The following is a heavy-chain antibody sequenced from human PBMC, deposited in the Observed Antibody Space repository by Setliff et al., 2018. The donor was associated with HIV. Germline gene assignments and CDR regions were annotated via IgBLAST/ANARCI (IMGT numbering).Heavy chain of an antibody. Sequence: GSLRLSCAASGFTFSNYAMSWVRQVPGKGLVYVSRINPDGSTTTYADSVEGRFTISRDNAKNTLYLQMNSLRGEDTAVYFCANSRVFDLWGQGTMVTVSS. J-gene: IGHJ3*01. CDR1: GFTFSNYA. CDR3: ANSRVFDL. CDR2: INPDGSTT. V-gene: IGHV3-74*01. D-gene: IGHD3-3*01.